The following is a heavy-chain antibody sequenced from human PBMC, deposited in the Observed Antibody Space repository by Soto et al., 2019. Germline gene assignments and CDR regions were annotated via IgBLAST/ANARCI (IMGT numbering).Heavy chain of an antibody. CDR2: IIPIFGTA. V-gene: IGHV1-69*13. Sequence: GASVKVSCKASGGTFSSYAISWVRQAPGQGLEWMGGIIPIFGTANYAQKFQGRVTITADESTSTAYMELSSLRSEDTAVYYCARARGYYDSSGKGAFDIWGQGTMVTVSS. D-gene: IGHD3-22*01. J-gene: IGHJ3*02. CDR1: GGTFSSYA. CDR3: ARARGYYDSSGKGAFDI.